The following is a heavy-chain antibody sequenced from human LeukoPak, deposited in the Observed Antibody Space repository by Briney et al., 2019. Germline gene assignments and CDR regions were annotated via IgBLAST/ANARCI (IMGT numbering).Heavy chain of an antibody. Sequence: SETLSLTCAVYGGPFSGYYRSWIRQPPGKGLEWIGEINHSGSTNYNPSLRSRVTISVDTSKNQFSLKFTSMTAADTAVYYCARSSKTQWLSPGDGFDIWGRGTLVTVSS. CDR1: GGPFSGYY. V-gene: IGHV4-34*01. CDR2: INHSGST. CDR3: ARSSKTQWLSPGDGFDI. D-gene: IGHD6-19*01. J-gene: IGHJ3*02.